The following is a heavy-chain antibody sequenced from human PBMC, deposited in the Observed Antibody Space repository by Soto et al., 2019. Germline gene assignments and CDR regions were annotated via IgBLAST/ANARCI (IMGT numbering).Heavy chain of an antibody. D-gene: IGHD2-15*01. V-gene: IGHV3-30-3*01. CDR1: GFTFSSYA. CDR2: ISYDGSNK. J-gene: IGHJ4*02. CDR3: ARDRVVAALRALFDY. Sequence: GGSLRLSCAASGFTFSSYAMHWVRQAPGKGLEWVAVISYDGSNKYYADSVKGRFTISRDNSKNTLYLQMNSLRAEDTAVYYCARDRVVAALRALFDYWGQGTLVTVSS.